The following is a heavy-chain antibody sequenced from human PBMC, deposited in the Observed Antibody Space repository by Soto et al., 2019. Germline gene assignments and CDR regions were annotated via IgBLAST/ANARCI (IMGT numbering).Heavy chain of an antibody. J-gene: IGHJ6*03. CDR2: IYYSGST. CDR1: GGSISSSSYY. CDR3: ARLLIGYSQLGVRGSGYYMDV. V-gene: IGHV4-39*01. Sequence: SETLSLTCTVSGGSISSSSYYWGWIRQPPGKGLEWIGSIYYSGSTYYNPSLKSRVTISVDTSKNQFSLKLSSVTAADTAVYYCARLLIGYSQLGVRGSGYYMDVWGKGTTVTVSS. D-gene: IGHD3-16*01.